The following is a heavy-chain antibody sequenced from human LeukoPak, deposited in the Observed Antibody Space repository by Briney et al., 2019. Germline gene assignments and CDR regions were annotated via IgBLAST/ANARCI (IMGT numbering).Heavy chain of an antibody. V-gene: IGHV3-48*03. CDR3: ARGMIPFWFGEPILGCAFDI. Sequence: GWSLRLSCAASGFTFSSYEMNWVRQAPGKGLEWVSYISSSGSTIYYADSVKGRFTISRDNAKNSLYLQMNSLRAEDTAVYYCARGMIPFWFGEPILGCAFDIWGQGTMVTVSS. CDR2: ISSSGSTI. J-gene: IGHJ3*02. D-gene: IGHD3-10*01. CDR1: GFTFSSYE.